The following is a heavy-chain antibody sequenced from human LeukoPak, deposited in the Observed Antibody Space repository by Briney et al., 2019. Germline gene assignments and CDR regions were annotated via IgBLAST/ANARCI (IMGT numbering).Heavy chain of an antibody. D-gene: IGHD2-21*02. CDR1: GGTFSSYA. J-gene: IGHJ4*02. V-gene: IGHV1-69*04. CDR3: ARDHAYCGGDCYFRMDY. CDR2: IIPILGIA. Sequence: GSSVKVSCKASGGTFSSYAISWVRQAPGQGLEWMGRIIPILGIANYAQKFQGRVTITADKSTSTAYMELSSLRSEDTAVYYCARDHAYCGGDCYFRMDYWGQGTLVTVSS.